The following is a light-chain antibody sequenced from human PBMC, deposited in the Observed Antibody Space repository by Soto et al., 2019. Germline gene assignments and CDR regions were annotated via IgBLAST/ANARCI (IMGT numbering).Light chain of an antibody. CDR3: QQRSNWPRT. CDR1: QSVSSSH. Sequence: EIVLTQSPGTLSLSPGERATLYCRASQSVSSSHLAWYQQKPGQAPRLLISGASSRATGIPDRFTGSGSGTDFTLTISRLEPEDFAVYYCQQRSNWPRTFGQGTKVDIK. J-gene: IGKJ1*01. CDR2: GAS. V-gene: IGKV3D-20*02.